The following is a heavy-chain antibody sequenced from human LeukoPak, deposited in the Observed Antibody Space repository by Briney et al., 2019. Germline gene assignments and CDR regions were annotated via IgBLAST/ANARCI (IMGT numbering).Heavy chain of an antibody. CDR3: ARDPAAMTPLGWFDS. Sequence: GGSLRLSCAASGFTFSTYSFNWVRQAPGKGLEWISYISRSSNTIYYADSVKGRFTISRDNAKHSLFLQMNSLRVEDTAVYYCARDPAAMTPLGWFDSWGQGTLVTVSS. D-gene: IGHD2-2*01. CDR1: GFTFSTYS. J-gene: IGHJ5*01. CDR2: ISRSSNTI. V-gene: IGHV3-48*01.